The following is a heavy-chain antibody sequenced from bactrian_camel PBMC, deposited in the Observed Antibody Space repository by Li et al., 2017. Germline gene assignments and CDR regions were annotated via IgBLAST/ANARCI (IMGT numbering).Heavy chain of an antibody. CDR3: ALYEAYGGRCSFREDFYDY. CDR2: IYTGSGNT. CDR1: GYLYNSYY. V-gene: IGHV3S40*01. J-gene: IGHJ4*01. Sequence: VQLVESGGGSVQAGGSLTLSCAASGYLYNSYYMGWFRQTPGKEREGVARIYTGSGNTYYADSVKGRFTISQDNAKNTVYLQMNSLKPEDTAMYYCALYEAYGGRCSFREDFYDYWGPGTQVTVS. D-gene: IGHD1*01.